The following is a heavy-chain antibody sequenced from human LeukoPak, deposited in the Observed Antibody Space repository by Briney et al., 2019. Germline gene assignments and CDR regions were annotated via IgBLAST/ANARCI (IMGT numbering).Heavy chain of an antibody. CDR3: ARHTAGSGIAARPDY. Sequence: SETLSLTCTVSGGSISSYYWSWIRQPPGKGLEWIGYIYYSGSTNYNPSLKSRVTISVDTSENQFSLKLSSVTAADTAVYYCARHTAGSGIAARPDYWGQGTLVTVSS. CDR1: GGSISSYY. V-gene: IGHV4-59*08. J-gene: IGHJ4*02. D-gene: IGHD6-6*01. CDR2: IYYSGST.